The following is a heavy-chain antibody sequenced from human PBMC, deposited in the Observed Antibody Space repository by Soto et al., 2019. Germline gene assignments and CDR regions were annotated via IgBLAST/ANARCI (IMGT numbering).Heavy chain of an antibody. J-gene: IGHJ4*02. CDR2: IYYSGST. D-gene: IGHD4-4*01. CDR3: ARRGTPDYIMWGHFDA. CDR1: GGSIIISSSY. V-gene: IGHV4-39*01. Sequence: SETLSVTSPVSGGSIIISSSYWGWIRQPPGKGLEWIGSIYYSGSTNYNPSLKSRVNLLQYTSKNQFSLNLTSMTAADTAVCYCARRGTPDYIMWGHFDASGQVPLVTLSP.